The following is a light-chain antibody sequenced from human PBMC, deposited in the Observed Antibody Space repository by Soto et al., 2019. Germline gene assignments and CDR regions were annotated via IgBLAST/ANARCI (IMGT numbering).Light chain of an antibody. CDR3: MQALQTIT. Sequence: IVMTQSPLSLPVTPGEPASISCRSIHGLLHSNGYNYLDWYLQKPGQSPQLLIYLGSNRASGVPDRFSGSGSGTDFTLKISRVEAEDVGVYYCMQALQTITFGQGTRLEIK. CDR1: HGLLHSNGYNY. J-gene: IGKJ5*01. V-gene: IGKV2-28*01. CDR2: LGS.